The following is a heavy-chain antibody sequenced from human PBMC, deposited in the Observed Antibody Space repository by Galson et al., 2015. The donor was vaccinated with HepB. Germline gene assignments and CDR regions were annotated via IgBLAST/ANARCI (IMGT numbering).Heavy chain of an antibody. D-gene: IGHD1-14*01. V-gene: IGHV3-30-3*01. CDR1: EFTFSSYA. CDR3: ARARTRVDYYYYYNIGV. J-gene: IGHJ6*02. CDR2: ISNDGANK. Sequence: SLRLSCAASEFTFSSYAMHWVRQAPGKGLQWVALISNDGANKYYAASVKGRVTISRDNSKKTLFLQMSSLRGEDTAVSYCARARTRVDYYYYYNIGVWGQGTTVSVSS.